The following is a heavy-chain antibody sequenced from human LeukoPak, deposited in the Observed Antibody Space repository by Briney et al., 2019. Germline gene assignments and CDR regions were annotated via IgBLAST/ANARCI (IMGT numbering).Heavy chain of an antibody. CDR3: ARDLWDATGY. J-gene: IGHJ4*02. CDR2: IYSGDST. V-gene: IGHV3-66*02. D-gene: IGHD3-3*01. Sequence: GGSLRLSCAASGFIYNYMTWVRQAPGKGLEWVSVIYSGDSTYCADSVKGRFTISRDISKNTLYLQMNSLRPEDTAVYHCARDLWDATGYWGQGTLVTVSS. CDR1: GFIYNY.